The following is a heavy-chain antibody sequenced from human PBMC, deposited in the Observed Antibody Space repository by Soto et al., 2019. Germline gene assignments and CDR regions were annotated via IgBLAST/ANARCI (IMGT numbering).Heavy chain of an antibody. J-gene: IGHJ6*02. CDR2: VYHTGRT. V-gene: IGHV4-61*01. D-gene: IGHD6-6*01. Sequence: SETLSLTCTVSGGSFKSGSYSWSWIRQPPGKGLEWIGYVYHTGRTSYNPSLKSRVSISMDTSKNQFSLKLSSVTAADTAVYYCARGGGSSSSWYYYYGMDVWGQGTTVTVSS. CDR3: ARGGGSSSSWYYYYGMDV. CDR1: GGSFKSGSYS.